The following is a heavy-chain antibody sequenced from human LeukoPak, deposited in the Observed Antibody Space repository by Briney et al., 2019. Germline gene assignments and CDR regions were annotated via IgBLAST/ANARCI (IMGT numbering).Heavy chain of an antibody. Sequence: PSETLSLTCTVSGGSISSHYWSWIRQSPGKGLEWVGCIFYTGNTNYNPSLKSRVTISVDTSKKQFSLRLSSVTAADTAVYYCARHGGNSVYDPFEHWGQGTLVTVSS. CDR1: GGSISSHY. CDR2: IFYTGNT. J-gene: IGHJ4*02. D-gene: IGHD5/OR15-5a*01. CDR3: ARHGGNSVYDPFEH. V-gene: IGHV4-59*08.